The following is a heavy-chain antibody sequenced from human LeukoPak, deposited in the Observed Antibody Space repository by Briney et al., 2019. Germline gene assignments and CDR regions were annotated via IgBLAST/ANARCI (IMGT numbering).Heavy chain of an antibody. D-gene: IGHD5-18*01. Sequence: SETLSLTCAVYGGSFSGYYWSWICQPPGKGLEWIGEINHSGSTNYNPSLKSRVTISVDTSKNQFSLKLSSVTAADTAVYYCARGRYSYGDNWLDPWGQGTLVTVSS. CDR1: GGSFSGYY. CDR2: INHSGST. J-gene: IGHJ5*02. V-gene: IGHV4-34*01. CDR3: ARGRYSYGDNWLDP.